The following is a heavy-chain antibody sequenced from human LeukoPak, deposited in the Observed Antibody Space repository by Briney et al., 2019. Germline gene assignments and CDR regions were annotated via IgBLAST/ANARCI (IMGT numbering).Heavy chain of an antibody. CDR1: GGSIISNDDY. CDR3: ARSVWSYGRVGAFDI. CDR2: LYYSGGT. D-gene: IGHD2-21*01. Sequence: SETLSLTCTVSGGSIISNDDYWGWIRQPPGKGLEWIGSLYYSGGTYYNSSLKSRVTISVDTSENHFSLKLRSVTAADTAVYYCARSVWSYGRVGAFDIWGQGTMVIVS. J-gene: IGHJ3*02. V-gene: IGHV4-39*02.